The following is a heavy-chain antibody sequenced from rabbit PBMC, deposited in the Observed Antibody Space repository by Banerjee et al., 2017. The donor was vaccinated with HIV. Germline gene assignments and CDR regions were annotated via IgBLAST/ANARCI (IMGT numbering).Heavy chain of an antibody. CDR1: GFSYSGGYD. Sequence: QSLEESGGDLVKPGASLTLTCKASGFSYSGGYDLCWVRQAPGKGLEWIACIYTGHGGTYYASWARGRFTISKTSSTTVTLQMTSLTAADTATYFCASGYSDIVFNLWGPGTLVTVS. V-gene: IGHV1S40*01. CDR3: ASGYSDIVFNL. D-gene: IGHD1-1*01. CDR2: IYTGHGGT. J-gene: IGHJ4*01.